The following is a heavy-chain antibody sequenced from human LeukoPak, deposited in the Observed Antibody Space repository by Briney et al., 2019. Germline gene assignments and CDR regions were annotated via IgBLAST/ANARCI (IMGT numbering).Heavy chain of an antibody. CDR3: AKRGAYDNRYFDY. V-gene: IGHV3-23*01. CDR2: ITTSGDNT. D-gene: IGHD3-22*01. J-gene: IGHJ4*02. CDR1: GLTFSSYA. Sequence: GGSLRLSCAASGLTFSSYAMSWVRQAPGKGLEWVSSITTSGDNTYYADSVKGRFTTSRDNSKNTLCLQMNSLRAEDTAVYYCAKRGAYDNRYFDYWGQGTLVTVSS.